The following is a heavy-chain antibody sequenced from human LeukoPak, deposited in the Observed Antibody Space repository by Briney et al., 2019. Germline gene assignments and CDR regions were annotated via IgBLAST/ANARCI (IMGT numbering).Heavy chain of an antibody. V-gene: IGHV4-4*09. CDR2: IYTSGST. CDR1: GGSISSYY. J-gene: IGHJ3*02. D-gene: IGHD3-3*01. Sequence: PSETLSLTCTVSGGSISSYYWSWIRQPPGKGLEWIGYIYTSGSTNYNLSLKSRVTISVDTSKNQFSLKLSSVTAADTAVYYCARLPGVTIFGVVIFDAFDIWGQGTMVTVSS. CDR3: ARLPGVTIFGVVIFDAFDI.